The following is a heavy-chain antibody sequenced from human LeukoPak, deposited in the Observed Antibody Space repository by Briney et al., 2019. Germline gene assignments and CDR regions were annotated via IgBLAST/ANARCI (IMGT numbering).Heavy chain of an antibody. V-gene: IGHV3-15*07. CDR1: GFTFSNAW. CDR2: IKSKTDGGTI. Sequence: GGSLRSSCAASGFTFSNAWMNWVRQAPGKGLEWVGRIKSKTDGGTIDYAAPVKGRFTISRDDSKNTLYLQMNSLKTEDTAVYYCTTDVVGANAFDIWGQGTMVTVSS. J-gene: IGHJ3*02. CDR3: TTDVVGANAFDI. D-gene: IGHD1-26*01.